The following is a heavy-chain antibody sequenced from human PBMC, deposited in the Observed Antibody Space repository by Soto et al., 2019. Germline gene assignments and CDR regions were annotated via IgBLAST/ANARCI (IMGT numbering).Heavy chain of an antibody. V-gene: IGHV4-30-4*01. D-gene: IGHD6-19*01. J-gene: IGHJ4*02. CDR1: GDSIISGDYY. CDR3: ARYAAVAGILDY. CDR2: IYYSGDT. Sequence: SETLSLTCTVSGDSIISGDYYWSWIRQTPGKGLEWIGYIYYSGDTNYNPSLKSRVIISVDTSKNQFSLKLSSVTAADTAVYYCARYAAVAGILDYWGQGTLVTVSS.